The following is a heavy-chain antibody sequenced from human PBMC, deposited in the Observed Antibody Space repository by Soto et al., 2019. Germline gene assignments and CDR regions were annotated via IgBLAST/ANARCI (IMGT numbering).Heavy chain of an antibody. CDR3: SRGYTGGYHSIRFDP. V-gene: IGHV3-74*01. CDR2: INDQGGSP. J-gene: IGHJ5*02. CDR1: GFTFSNYW. Sequence: GGSLRLSCAASGFTFSNYWMHWVRQAPGKGLVWIPRINDQGGSPTYADSVRGRFTISRDNSENTVYLQMNSLRAEDTAIYYCSRGYTGGYHSIRFDPWGQGNPVTVSA. D-gene: IGHD5-12*01.